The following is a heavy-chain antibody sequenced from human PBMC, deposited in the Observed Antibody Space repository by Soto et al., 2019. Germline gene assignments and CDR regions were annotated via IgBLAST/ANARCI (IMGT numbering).Heavy chain of an antibody. CDR1: GFMFSSYA. V-gene: IGHV3-30-3*01. J-gene: IGHJ4*02. D-gene: IGHD1-1*01. CDR3: ARAGGPLVDH. CDR2: KTYDGSKK. Sequence: QVQLVESGGGVVQPGRSLRLSCAASGFMFSSYAMHWVRQAPGKGLEWVAVKTYDGSKKYYADSVKGRFTISRDNSKNTLYLQMNSLRAEDTAVYYCARAGGPLVDHWGQGTLVTVSS.